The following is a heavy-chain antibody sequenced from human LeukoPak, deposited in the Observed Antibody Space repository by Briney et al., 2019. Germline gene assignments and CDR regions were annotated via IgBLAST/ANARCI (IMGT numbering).Heavy chain of an antibody. J-gene: IGHJ4*01. V-gene: IGHV4-4*07. CDR2: IHASGSA. CDR3: ARDNPPGSYDY. Sequence: PSETLSLTCNVSGASVSTHSWTWIRQPAGKRLEWIGRIHASGSANYNPSLKSRVAMSVDTSNNQFSLKVTSVTAADTAVYYCARDNPPGSYDYWGHGTLVTVSS. CDR1: GASVSTHS. D-gene: IGHD1-1*01.